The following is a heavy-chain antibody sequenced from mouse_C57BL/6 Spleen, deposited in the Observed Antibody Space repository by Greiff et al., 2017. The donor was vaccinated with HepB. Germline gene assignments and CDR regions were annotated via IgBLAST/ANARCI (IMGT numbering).Heavy chain of an antibody. D-gene: IGHD2-4*01. J-gene: IGHJ3*01. V-gene: IGHV1-22*01. Sequence: EVQLQQSGPGLVKPGASVKMSCKASGYTFTDYTMPWVKQSHGKSLEWIGNINPNNGGTSYNQNFKGKATLTVNKSSSTAYMELRSLTSEDSAVYDCARDYDDAGGWFAYWGQGTLVTVSA. CDR2: INPNNGGT. CDR3: ARDYDDAGGWFAY. CDR1: GYTFTDYT.